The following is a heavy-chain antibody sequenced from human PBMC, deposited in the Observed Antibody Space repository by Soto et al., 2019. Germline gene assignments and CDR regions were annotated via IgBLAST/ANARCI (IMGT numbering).Heavy chain of an antibody. CDR3: ARDPLIGTTVYGLDV. Sequence: EVQLVESGGGLVQPGGSLRLSCAASGFTFSTYWMHWVRQPPGKGLVWVSRINNDGSNTAYADSVKGRFTISRDNAQSTLYLQMNSLRAEDTAVYYCARDPLIGTTVYGLDVWGQGTTVSVS. V-gene: IGHV3-74*01. CDR2: INNDGSNT. CDR1: GFTFSTYW. D-gene: IGHD1-7*01. J-gene: IGHJ6*02.